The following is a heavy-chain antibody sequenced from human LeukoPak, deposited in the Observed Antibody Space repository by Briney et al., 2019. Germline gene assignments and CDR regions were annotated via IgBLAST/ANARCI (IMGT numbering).Heavy chain of an antibody. V-gene: IGHV3-49*04. CDR2: IRSKEYGGTT. D-gene: IGHD3-10*01. CDR1: GFAFGEYA. CDR3: ARDNIGSYDY. J-gene: IGHJ4*02. Sequence: PGGSLRLSCTASGFAFGEYAVSWVRQAPGKGLEWVGFIRSKEYGGTTDYAASVEGRFTISRDESKSSLYLQMNSLKTEDTAVYYCARDNIGSYDYWGQGTRVTVSS.